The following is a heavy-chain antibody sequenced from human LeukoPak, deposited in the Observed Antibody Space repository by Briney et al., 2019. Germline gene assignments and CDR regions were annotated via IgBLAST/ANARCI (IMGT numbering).Heavy chain of an antibody. J-gene: IGHJ4*02. D-gene: IGHD3-10*01. CDR3: ATESEGVLWGVIHAFFGY. CDR1: GFTFSSYG. CDR2: IRYDGSNK. V-gene: IGHV3-30*02. Sequence: GGSLRLSCAASGFTFSSYGMHWVRQAPGKGLEWVAFIRYDGSNKYYADSLKGRFTISRDNSKNTLYLQMNSLRAEDTAVYYCATESEGVLWGVIHAFFGYWGQGTLVTVSS.